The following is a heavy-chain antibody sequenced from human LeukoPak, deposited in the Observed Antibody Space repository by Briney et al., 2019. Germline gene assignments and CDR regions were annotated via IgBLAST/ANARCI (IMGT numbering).Heavy chain of an antibody. D-gene: IGHD6-13*01. Sequence: SETLSLTCTVSGGSISSSSYYWGWIRQPPAKGLEWIGIMYYSGSTYYNPSLKSRVTISVDTSKNQFSLKLSSVTAADTAVYYCARQRAASGIRNVDYWGQGTLVTVSS. CDR1: GGSISSSSYY. CDR3: ARQRAASGIRNVDY. CDR2: MYYSGST. J-gene: IGHJ4*02. V-gene: IGHV4-39*01.